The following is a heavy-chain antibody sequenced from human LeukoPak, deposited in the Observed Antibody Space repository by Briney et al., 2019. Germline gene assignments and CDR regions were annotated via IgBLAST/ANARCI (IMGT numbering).Heavy chain of an antibody. Sequence: GGSLRLSCAASGFTFSSYEMNWVRQAPGKGLEWVSYISSSGSTIYYADSVKGRLTISRDNAKNSLYLQMNSLRAEDTAVYYCASYVYGTGSYYNGGSDFDYWGQGNLVTVSS. CDR3: ASYVYGTGSYYNGGSDFDY. D-gene: IGHD3-10*01. V-gene: IGHV3-48*03. CDR1: GFTFSSYE. J-gene: IGHJ4*02. CDR2: ISSSGSTI.